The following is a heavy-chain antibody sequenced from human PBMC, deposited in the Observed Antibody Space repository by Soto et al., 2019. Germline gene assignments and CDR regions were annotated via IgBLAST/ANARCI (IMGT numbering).Heavy chain of an antibody. CDR3: ARTTVTRPSVSKQYSYSYGMDV. CDR2: LYYSGSTT. J-gene: IGHJ6*02. CDR1: GGSVSSGSYY. D-gene: IGHD4-4*01. Sequence: QVQLQESGPGLVKPSETLYLTCNVSGGSVSSGSYYWSWIRQPPGKGLEWIGYLYYSGSTTKYKPTLKSRVSIAVDTSKSQFSMKLSSVTAADKAVYYCARTTVTRPSVSKQYSYSYGMDVWGQGTTVTVSS. V-gene: IGHV4-61*01.